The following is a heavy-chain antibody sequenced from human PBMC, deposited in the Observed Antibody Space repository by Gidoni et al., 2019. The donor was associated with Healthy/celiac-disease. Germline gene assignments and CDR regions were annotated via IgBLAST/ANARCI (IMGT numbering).Heavy chain of an antibody. J-gene: IGHJ3*02. CDR1: GFTFSSYA. D-gene: IGHD1-26*01. CDR2: RSYDGSNK. CDR3: AGGSRSFAGGGAFDI. V-gene: IGHV3-30*04. Sequence: QVQLVESGGGVVQPGRSLRLSCAASGFTFSSYAMHWVRQAPGKGLEWVAVRSYDGSNKYYADSLKGRFTMSSDNSKNTLYLQMNSLRAEDTAVYYCAGGSRSFAGGGAFDIWGQGTMVTVSS.